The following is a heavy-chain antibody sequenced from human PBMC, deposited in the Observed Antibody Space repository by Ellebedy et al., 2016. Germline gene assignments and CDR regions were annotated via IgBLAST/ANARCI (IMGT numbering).Heavy chain of an antibody. CDR3: ARRQWDLRSPWFGAFDV. J-gene: IGHJ3*01. V-gene: IGHV5-51*01. Sequence: GESLKISXQASGYTFSTYWIGWVRQMPGKGLEWMGIIYPGDSDTRYSPSFQGQVTISADKSISTAYLQWNSLKASDTAMYFCARRQWDLRSPWFGAFDVWGQGTMVTVSS. CDR2: IYPGDSDT. CDR1: GYTFSTYW. D-gene: IGHD1-26*01.